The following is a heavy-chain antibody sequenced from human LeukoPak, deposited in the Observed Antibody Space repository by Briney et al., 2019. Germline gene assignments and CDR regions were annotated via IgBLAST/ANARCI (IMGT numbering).Heavy chain of an antibody. J-gene: IGHJ4*02. V-gene: IGHV4-59*01. CDR1: GGSISSYY. D-gene: IGHD6-13*01. Sequence: SETLSLTCTVSGGSISSYYWSWIRQPPVKGLEWIGYIYYSGSTNYNPSLKSRVTISVDTSKNQFSLKLSSVTAADTAVYYCARSYSSWYSYFDYWGQGTLVTVSS. CDR2: IYYSGST. CDR3: ARSYSSWYSYFDY.